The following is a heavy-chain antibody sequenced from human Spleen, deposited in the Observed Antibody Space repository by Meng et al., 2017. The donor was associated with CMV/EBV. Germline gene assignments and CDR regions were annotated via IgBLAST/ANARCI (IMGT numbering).Heavy chain of an antibody. Sequence: NDACKASGYDLTSYDINWVRQATGQGLEWMGWMNPNSGNTGYAQKFEGRVTMTRNTSISTAYMELSSLRSEDTAVYYCALTVAAGYWGQGTLVTVSS. D-gene: IGHD6-19*01. CDR3: ALTVAAGY. J-gene: IGHJ4*02. CDR2: MNPNSGNT. CDR1: GYDLTSYD. V-gene: IGHV1-8*01.